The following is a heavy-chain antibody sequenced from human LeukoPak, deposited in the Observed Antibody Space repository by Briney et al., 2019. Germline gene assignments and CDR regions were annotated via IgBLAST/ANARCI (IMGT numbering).Heavy chain of an antibody. J-gene: IGHJ4*02. V-gene: IGHV4-38-2*02. CDR1: GYSISSGYY. Sequence: SETLSLTCAVSGYSISSGYYWGWIRRPPGKGLEWIGTIYHSGSTYYNPSLRRRVTISVATSKNPFSLKLSSVTAADTAVYYCARDFVWGCSGGSCYPGYFVYWGQGTLSPSPQ. CDR2: IYHSGST. D-gene: IGHD2-15*01. CDR3: ARDFVWGCSGGSCYPGYFVY.